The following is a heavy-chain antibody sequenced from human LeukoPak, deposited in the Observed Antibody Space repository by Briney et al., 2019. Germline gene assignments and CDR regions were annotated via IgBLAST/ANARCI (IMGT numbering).Heavy chain of an antibody. J-gene: IGHJ2*01. Sequence: PTLGNPTQTLTLTCTFSGFSLSTSAVGVGWIRQPPGRALEWLALIYWNDDKRYSPSLKSRLTITKDTSKNQVVLTMTNMDPVDTATYYCARRTRSGGFYWYFDLWGRGTVVTVSS. D-gene: IGHD4-23*01. CDR1: GFSLSTSAVG. CDR2: IYWNDDK. CDR3: ARRTRSGGFYWYFDL. V-gene: IGHV2-5*01.